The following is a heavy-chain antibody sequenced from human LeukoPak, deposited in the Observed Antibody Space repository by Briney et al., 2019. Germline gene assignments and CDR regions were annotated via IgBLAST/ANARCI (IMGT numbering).Heavy chain of an antibody. V-gene: IGHV3-30*04. CDR3: AKVAKYYYGSETYYFFEH. J-gene: IGHJ4*02. CDR1: GFTFSSYA. D-gene: IGHD3-10*01. CDR2: ISYDGSNK. Sequence: GGSLRLSCAASGFTFSSYAMHWVRQAPGKGLEWVAVISYDGSNKYYADSVKGRFTISRDNAKNSLYLQMNSLRVEDTAVYYCAKVAKYYYGSETYYFFEHWGQGTPVTASS.